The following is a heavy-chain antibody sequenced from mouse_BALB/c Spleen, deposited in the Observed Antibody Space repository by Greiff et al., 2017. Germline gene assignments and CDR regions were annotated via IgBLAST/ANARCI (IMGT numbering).Heavy chain of an antibody. J-gene: IGHJ4*01. Sequence: EVKLMESGPGLVKPSQSLSLTCSVTGYSITSGYYWNWIRQFPGNKLEWMGYISYDGSNNYNPSLKNRISITRDTSKNQFFLKLNSVTTEDTATYYCARLFPPMDYWGQGTSVTVSS. CDR1: GYSITSGYY. V-gene: IGHV3-6*02. CDR3: ARLFPPMDY. CDR2: ISYDGSN.